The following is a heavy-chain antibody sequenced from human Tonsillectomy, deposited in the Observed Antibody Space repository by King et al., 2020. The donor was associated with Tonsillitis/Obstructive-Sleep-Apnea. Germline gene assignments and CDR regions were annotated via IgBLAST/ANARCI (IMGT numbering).Heavy chain of an antibody. CDR1: GFTVSSNY. CDR2: IYGGGST. V-gene: IGHV3-66*01. Sequence: VQLVESGGGLVQPGGSLRLSCAASGFTVSSNYMSWVRQAPGKGPEWVSVIYGGGSTYYTDSVKGRFTITRDNSKNTLYLQMNSLRAEDTAVYYCARVVSAGYYFDYWGQGTLVTVSS. J-gene: IGHJ4*02. CDR3: ARVVSAGYYFDY. D-gene: IGHD1-14*01.